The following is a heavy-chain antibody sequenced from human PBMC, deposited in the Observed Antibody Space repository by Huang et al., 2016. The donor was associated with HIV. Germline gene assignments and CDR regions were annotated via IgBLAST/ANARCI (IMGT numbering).Heavy chain of an antibody. D-gene: IGHD2-15*01. CDR1: GYTFSNYD. Sequence: QVQLVQSGAEVKKPGASVKVSCKASGYTFSNYDINWVRQAPGQGREWMGWMNPNSGNTGYARKFQGRVTMTRGTSISTAYMELSRLRFEDTAVYYCATLPPVNYGRSGGRVCDYWGQGSLVTVSS. CDR2: MNPNSGNT. V-gene: IGHV1-8*01. CDR3: ATLPPVNYGRSGGRVCDY. J-gene: IGHJ4*02.